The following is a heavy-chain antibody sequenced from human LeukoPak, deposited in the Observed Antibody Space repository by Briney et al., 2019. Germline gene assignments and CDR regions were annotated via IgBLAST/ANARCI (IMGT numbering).Heavy chain of an antibody. Sequence: GASVKVSCKASGYTFTSYGISWVRQAPGQGLEWMGWISAYNGNTNYAQKLQGRVTMTTDTSTSTAYMELRSLRSDDTAVYYCARLVKPGYSSSPRWYLDLWGRGTLVTVSS. CDR2: ISAYNGNT. V-gene: IGHV1-18*01. D-gene: IGHD6-13*01. CDR1: GYTFTSYG. CDR3: ARLVKPGYSSSPRWYLDL. J-gene: IGHJ2*01.